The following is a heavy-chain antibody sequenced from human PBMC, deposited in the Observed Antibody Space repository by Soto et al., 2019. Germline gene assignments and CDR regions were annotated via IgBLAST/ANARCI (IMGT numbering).Heavy chain of an antibody. V-gene: IGHV3-23*01. Sequence: PGGSLRLSCAASGFTFSTFAMNWVRQAPGKGLEWVSGITGGSGFTFYADSVKGRFTISRDDSENTLFLQMSSLRAEDTAKYYCTTFRTYVDPVAGTPYYFDYWGQGTLVTVS. CDR2: ITGGSGFT. J-gene: IGHJ4*02. CDR3: TTFRTYVDPVAGTPYYFDY. D-gene: IGHD6-19*01. CDR1: GFTFSTFA.